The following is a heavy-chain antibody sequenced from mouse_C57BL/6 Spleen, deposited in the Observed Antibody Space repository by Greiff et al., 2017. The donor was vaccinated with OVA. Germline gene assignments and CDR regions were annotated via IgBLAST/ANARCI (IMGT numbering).Heavy chain of an antibody. Sequence: QVQLQQPGAELVMPGASVKLSCKASGYTFTSYWMHWVKQRPGQGLEWIGEIDPSDSYTNYNQKFKGKSTLTVDKSSSTAYMQLSSLTSEDSAVYYCARAGSTLFDYWGQGTTITVSS. CDR2: IDPSDSYT. V-gene: IGHV1-69*01. D-gene: IGHD6-1*01. J-gene: IGHJ2*01. CDR1: GYTFTSYW. CDR3: ARAGSTLFDY.